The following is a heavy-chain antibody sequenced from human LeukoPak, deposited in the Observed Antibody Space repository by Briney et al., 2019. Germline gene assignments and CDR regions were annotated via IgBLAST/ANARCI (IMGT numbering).Heavy chain of an antibody. CDR2: ISSSSSTI. Sequence: GGSLRLSCAASGFTLSSYSMNWVRQAPGQGLEWVSYISSSSSTIFYADSVKGRFNISRDNAKNSLYLQMNSLRAEDTAVYYCARDGEYGDYGWGQGTLVTVSS. CDR1: GFTLSSYS. CDR3: ARDGEYGDYG. J-gene: IGHJ4*02. V-gene: IGHV3-48*01. D-gene: IGHD4-17*01.